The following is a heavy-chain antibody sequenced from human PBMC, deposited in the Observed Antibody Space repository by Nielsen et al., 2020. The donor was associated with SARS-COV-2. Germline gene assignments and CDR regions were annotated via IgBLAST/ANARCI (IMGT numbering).Heavy chain of an antibody. CDR1: GGSISSGGYY. D-gene: IGHD3-22*01. J-gene: IGHJ3*02. Sequence: SETLSLTCTVSGGSISSGGYYWSWIRQHPGKGLEWIGYIYYSGSTYYNPSLKSRVTISVDTSKNQFSLKLSSVTAADTAVYYCAREGPDSSGSYAFDIWGQGTMVTVSS. V-gene: IGHV4-31*03. CDR2: IYYSGST. CDR3: AREGPDSSGSYAFDI.